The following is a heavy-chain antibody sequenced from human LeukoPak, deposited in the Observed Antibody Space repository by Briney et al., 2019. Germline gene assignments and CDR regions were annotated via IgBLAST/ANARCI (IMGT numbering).Heavy chain of an antibody. CDR3: ARDQGSGWLDGYQDY. J-gene: IGHJ4*02. V-gene: IGHV3-7*03. Sequence: GGSLRLSCAASGFTFSNYWMTWVRQAPGKGLEWVANIKHDGSEKYYVDSVKGRFTISRDNAKNSLYLQMNSLRAEDTALYHCARDQGSGWLDGYQDYWGQGTLVTVSS. CDR1: GFTFSNYW. D-gene: IGHD6-19*01. CDR2: IKHDGSEK.